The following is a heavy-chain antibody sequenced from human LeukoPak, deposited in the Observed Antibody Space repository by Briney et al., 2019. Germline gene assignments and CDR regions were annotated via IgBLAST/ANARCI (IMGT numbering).Heavy chain of an antibody. CDR3: ARRTLYRHAYNALDL. D-gene: IGHD1-14*01. J-gene: IGHJ3*01. Sequence: PGESLKISCKGSGCDFTNYWIAWVRQVPGKGLECLGIVYPGDSDTTYSPSFQGQVTMSADKSITTAYLHWSSLKASDSGIYYCARRTLYRHAYNALDLWGQGTKVIVSS. V-gene: IGHV5-51*01. CDR1: GCDFTNYW. CDR2: VYPGDSDT.